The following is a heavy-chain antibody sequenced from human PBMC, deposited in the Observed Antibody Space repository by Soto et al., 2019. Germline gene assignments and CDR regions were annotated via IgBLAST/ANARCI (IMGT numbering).Heavy chain of an antibody. CDR1: GGSISSSNW. V-gene: IGHV4-4*02. CDR2: IYHSGST. D-gene: IGHD6-19*01. Sequence: SETLSLTCAVSGGSISSSNWWSWVRQPPGKGLEWIGEIYHSGSTNYNPSLKSRVTISVDKSKNQFSLKLSSVTAADTAVYYCARVKVEAVAGTFDYWGQGTLVTVSS. CDR3: ARVKVEAVAGTFDY. J-gene: IGHJ4*02.